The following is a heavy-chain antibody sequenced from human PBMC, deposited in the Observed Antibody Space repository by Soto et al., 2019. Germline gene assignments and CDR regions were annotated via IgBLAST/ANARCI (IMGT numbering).Heavy chain of an antibody. Sequence: EVQLVESGGGLVQPGGSLRLSCAASGFTFSSYWMSWVRQAPGKGLEWVANIKQDGSEKYYVDSVKGRFTISRDNAKNSLYQQMNSLRAEDTAVYYCARPAYCSSTSCYLGWDYFDYWGQGTLVTVSS. J-gene: IGHJ4*02. D-gene: IGHD2-2*01. CDR3: ARPAYCSSTSCYLGWDYFDY. CDR1: GFTFSSYW. CDR2: IKQDGSEK. V-gene: IGHV3-7*01.